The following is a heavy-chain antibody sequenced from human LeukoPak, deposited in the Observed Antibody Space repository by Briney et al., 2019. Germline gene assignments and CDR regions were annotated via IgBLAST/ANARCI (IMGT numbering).Heavy chain of an antibody. Sequence: SETLSLTCTVSGGSISSYYWSWIRQPPGKGLEWIGYIYYSGSTNYSPSLKSRVTISVDTSKNQFSLKLSSVTAADTAVYYCARGDPYLPLGYWGQGTLVTVSS. V-gene: IGHV4-59*01. CDR1: GGSISSYY. CDR3: ARGDPYLPLGY. CDR2: IYYSGST. J-gene: IGHJ4*02.